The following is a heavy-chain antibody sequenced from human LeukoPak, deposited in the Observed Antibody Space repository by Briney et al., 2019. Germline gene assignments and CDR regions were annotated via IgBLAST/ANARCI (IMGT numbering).Heavy chain of an antibody. CDR1: GFTFSNAW. Sequence: PGGSLRLSCAASGFTFSNAWMSWVRQAPGKGLEWVGRINSKTDGGTTDYAAPVKGRFTISRDDSKNTLYLQMNSLKTEDTAVYYCTTTGGVLLWFGESEDNWFDPWGQGTLVTVSS. D-gene: IGHD3-10*01. CDR3: TTTGGVLLWFGESEDNWFDP. V-gene: IGHV3-15*01. J-gene: IGHJ5*02. CDR2: INSKTDGGTT.